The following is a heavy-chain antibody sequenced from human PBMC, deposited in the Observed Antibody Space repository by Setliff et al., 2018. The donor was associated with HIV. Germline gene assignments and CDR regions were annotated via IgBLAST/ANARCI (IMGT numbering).Heavy chain of an antibody. D-gene: IGHD3-10*01. CDR1: GFTFSSYS. CDR3: ARDRLESWWFGDLHYMDV. Sequence: PGGSLRLSCAASGFTFSSYSMNWVRQAPGKGLEWVSSISSSSSYIYYADSVKGRFTISRDNSKNTLYLQMNSLRAEDTAVYYCARDRLESWWFGDLHYMDVWGKGTTVTVSS. J-gene: IGHJ6*03. CDR2: ISSSSSYI. V-gene: IGHV3-21*01.